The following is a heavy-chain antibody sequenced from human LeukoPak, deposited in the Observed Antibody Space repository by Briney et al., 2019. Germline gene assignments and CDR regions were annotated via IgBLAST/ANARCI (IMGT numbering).Heavy chain of an antibody. J-gene: IGHJ4*02. D-gene: IGHD3-10*01. CDR3: ARDSGWELKQYFFDY. CDR2: VSASNGDT. CDR1: GYTFTSYS. V-gene: IGHV1-18*01. Sequence: GASVKVSCTASGYTFTSYSVSWVRQSPGQGLEWMGWVSASNGDTKYAEKVQGRVTMTTDRATRTVYMELRSLTPDDAAVYYCARDSGWELKQYFFDYWGQGTLIIVSS.